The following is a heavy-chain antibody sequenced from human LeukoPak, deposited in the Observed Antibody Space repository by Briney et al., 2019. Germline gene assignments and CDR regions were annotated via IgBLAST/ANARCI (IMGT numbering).Heavy chain of an antibody. Sequence: GASVKVSCKASGYTFTDYYMHWVRQAPGQGLEWMGWINPNSGGTNYAQKFQGRVTMTRDTSISTAFMELSRLRSDDTAMYYCARSVAGRWFRQPGEGGYFDYWGQGTLVTVSS. CDR1: GYTFTDYY. V-gene: IGHV1-2*02. D-gene: IGHD7-27*01. J-gene: IGHJ4*02. CDR3: ARSVAGRWFRQPGEGGYFDY. CDR2: INPNSGGT.